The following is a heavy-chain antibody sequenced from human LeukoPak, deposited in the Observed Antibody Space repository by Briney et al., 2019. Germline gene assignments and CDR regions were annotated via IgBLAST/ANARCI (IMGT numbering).Heavy chain of an antibody. V-gene: IGHV1-46*01. J-gene: IGHJ3*02. D-gene: IGHD2-2*01. CDR1: GYTFTSYY. Sequence: GASVKVSCKASGYTFTSYYMHWVRQAPGQGLEWMGIINPSGGSTSYAQKFQGRVTMTRDTSTSTVYMELSSLRSDDTAVYYCARDFQLFTFYDTFDIWGQGTMVTVSS. CDR3: ARDFQLFTFYDTFDI. CDR2: INPSGGST.